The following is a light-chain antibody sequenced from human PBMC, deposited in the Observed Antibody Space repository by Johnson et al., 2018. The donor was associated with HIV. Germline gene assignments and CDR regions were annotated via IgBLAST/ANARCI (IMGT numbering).Light chain of an antibody. Sequence: QSALTQPPSVSAAPGQKVTISCSGSSSNIGNNYVSWYQQVPGTAPKLLIYDNHKRPSGIPDRFSGSKSGTSATLGITGLQTGDEADYYCGTWDSSLSAGGVFGTGTKVTVL. CDR2: DNH. V-gene: IGLV1-51*01. CDR3: GTWDSSLSAGGV. CDR1: SSNIGNNY. J-gene: IGLJ1*01.